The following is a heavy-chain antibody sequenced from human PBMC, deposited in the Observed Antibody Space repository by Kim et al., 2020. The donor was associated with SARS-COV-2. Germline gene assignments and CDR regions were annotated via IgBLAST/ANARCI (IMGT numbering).Heavy chain of an antibody. Sequence: PSRRSRVTISVDTSKTQLSLKLSSVTAADTAVYYCASTIAARPDDAFDIWGQGTMVTVSS. D-gene: IGHD6-6*01. J-gene: IGHJ3*02. V-gene: IGHV4-39*01. CDR3: ASTIAARPDDAFDI.